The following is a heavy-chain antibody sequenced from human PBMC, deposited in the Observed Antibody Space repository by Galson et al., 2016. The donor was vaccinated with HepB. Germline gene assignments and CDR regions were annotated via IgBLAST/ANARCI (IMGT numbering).Heavy chain of an antibody. CDR3: ARAVCTNAVCPLDY. D-gene: IGHD2-8*01. CDR1: GQSFSAYY. Sequence: SETLSLTCPVYGQSFSAYYWSWIRQPPGKGPEWIAEISHSGSTNYNPSLQSRVIISLDTSKSQFSLNLSSVTAADTAVYYCARAVCTNAVCPLDYWGQGTLVTVSS. J-gene: IGHJ4*02. V-gene: IGHV4-34*01. CDR2: ISHSGST.